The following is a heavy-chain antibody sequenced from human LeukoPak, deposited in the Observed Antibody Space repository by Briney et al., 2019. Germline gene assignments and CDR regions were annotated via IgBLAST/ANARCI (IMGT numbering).Heavy chain of an antibody. J-gene: IGHJ4*02. CDR2: ISYDGSNK. Sequence: GGSLTLSCAASGFTFSSYGMHWVRQAPGKGLEWVAVISYDGSNKYYADSVKGRFTISRDNSENTLYLQMNSLRAEDTAVYYCAKAKYSSGWSGGDYWGQGTLVTVSS. D-gene: IGHD6-19*01. CDR1: GFTFSSYG. CDR3: AKAKYSSGWSGGDY. V-gene: IGHV3-30*18.